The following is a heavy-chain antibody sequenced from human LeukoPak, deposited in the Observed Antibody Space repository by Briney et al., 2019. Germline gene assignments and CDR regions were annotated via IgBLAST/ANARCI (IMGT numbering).Heavy chain of an antibody. J-gene: IGHJ4*02. V-gene: IGHV4-34*01. CDR2: INHSGST. CDR1: GGSFSGYY. Sequence: SETLSLTCAVYGGSFSGYYWSWIRQPPGKGLEWIGEINHSGSTNYNPSLKSRVTISVDTSKNQFFLKLASVTAADTAVYYCASISSPGHTRLCWGQGTLVTVSP. D-gene: IGHD6-19*01. CDR3: ASISSPGHTRLC.